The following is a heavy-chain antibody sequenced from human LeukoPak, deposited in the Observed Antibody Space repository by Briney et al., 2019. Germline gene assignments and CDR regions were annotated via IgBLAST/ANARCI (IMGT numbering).Heavy chain of an antibody. Sequence: RGSLRLSCAASVFTFSSYSMNSVRQAPGKGLEWVSSISSSSSYIYYADSVKGRFTISRDNPKNTLYLQMNSLRAEDKAVYYCARGAYSVGATDDAFDIWGQGTMVTVSS. J-gene: IGHJ3*02. CDR3: ARGAYSVGATDDAFDI. D-gene: IGHD1-26*01. CDR2: ISSSSSYI. V-gene: IGHV3-21*01. CDR1: VFTFSSYS.